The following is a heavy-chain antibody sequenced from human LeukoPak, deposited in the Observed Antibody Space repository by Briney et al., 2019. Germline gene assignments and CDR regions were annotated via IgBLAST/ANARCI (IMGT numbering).Heavy chain of an antibody. D-gene: IGHD2-8*01. J-gene: IGHJ3*02. CDR2: INPNSGGT. V-gene: IGHV1-2*02. CDR3: ARDPCTNGVCRDAFDI. Sequence: ASVKVSCKASGYTFTGYYMHWVRQAPGQGLEWMGWINPNSGGTNYAQKFQGRVTMTRDTSISTAYMELSRLRSDDTAVYYCARDPCTNGVCRDAFDIWGQGTMVTVSS. CDR1: GYTFTGYY.